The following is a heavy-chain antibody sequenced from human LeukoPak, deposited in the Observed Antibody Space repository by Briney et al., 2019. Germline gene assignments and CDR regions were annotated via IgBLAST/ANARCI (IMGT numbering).Heavy chain of an antibody. J-gene: IGHJ4*02. D-gene: IGHD3-22*01. CDR3: ATIGVTYYYDSSGYPR. Sequence: MTSETLSLTCTVSGGSISSSSYYWGWIRQPPGKGLEWIGSIYYSGSTYYSPSLKSRVTISVDTSKNQFSLKLSSVTAADTAVYYCATIGVTYYYDSSGYPRWGQGTLVTVSS. CDR1: GGSISSSSYY. CDR2: IYYSGST. V-gene: IGHV4-39*01.